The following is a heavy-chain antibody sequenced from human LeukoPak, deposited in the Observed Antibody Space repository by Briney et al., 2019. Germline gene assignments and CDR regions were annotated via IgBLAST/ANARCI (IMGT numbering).Heavy chain of an antibody. CDR1: GGSISSYY. CDR3: ARGARLRLFDY. D-gene: IGHD5-12*01. CDR2: ISDTGTA. J-gene: IGHJ4*02. Sequence: SETLSLTCTVSGGSISSYYWCCIRQPPGKGLEWIAYISDTGTANYNPSLKSRVTISVDSSKNQFSLKVRSVTAADTAVYYCARGARLRLFDYWGQGTLLTVSS. V-gene: IGHV4-59*01.